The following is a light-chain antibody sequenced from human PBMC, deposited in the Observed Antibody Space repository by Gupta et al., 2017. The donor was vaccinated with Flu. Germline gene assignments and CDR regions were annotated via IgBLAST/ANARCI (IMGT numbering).Light chain of an antibody. Sequence: DVVMTQSPLSLPATLGQPASISCRSSQSLLYSDGNTYLSWFQQRPGQSPRRLIYRVSKRDSGVPDRFSGSGLGTDFTLTISRGEAEDVGVYYCRQSGDWPPRTFGQGTKLDIK. CDR1: QSLLYSDGNTY. CDR3: RQSGDWPPRT. CDR2: RVS. V-gene: IGKV2-30*01. J-gene: IGKJ2*01.